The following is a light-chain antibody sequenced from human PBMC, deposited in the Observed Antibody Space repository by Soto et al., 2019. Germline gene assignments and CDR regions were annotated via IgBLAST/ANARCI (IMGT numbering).Light chain of an antibody. J-gene: IGLJ3*02. CDR2: EVS. CDR3: TSYVGSDNWV. V-gene: IGLV2-8*01. Sequence: QSALTQPPSASGSPGQSVTISCTGTSSDVGAYKYVSWYQQHPGKAPKLMIYEVSKRPSGVPHRFSGSKSGNTASLTVSGHHDEDEDYYCCTSYVGSDNWVFGGGTKVTVL. CDR1: SSDVGAYKY.